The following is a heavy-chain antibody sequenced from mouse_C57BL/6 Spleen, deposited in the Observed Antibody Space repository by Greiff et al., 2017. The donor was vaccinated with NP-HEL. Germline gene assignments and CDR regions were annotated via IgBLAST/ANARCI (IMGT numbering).Heavy chain of an antibody. Sequence: VQLQQSGPGLVQPSQSLSITCTVSGFSLTSYGVHWVRQSPGKGLEWLGVIWRGGSTDYNAAFMSRLSITKDNSKSQVFFKMNSLQADDTAIYYCAKEDFDGYYEFAYWGQGTLVTVSA. CDR2: IWRGGST. CDR3: AKEDFDGYYEFAY. J-gene: IGHJ3*01. D-gene: IGHD2-3*01. CDR1: GFSLTSYG. V-gene: IGHV2-5*01.